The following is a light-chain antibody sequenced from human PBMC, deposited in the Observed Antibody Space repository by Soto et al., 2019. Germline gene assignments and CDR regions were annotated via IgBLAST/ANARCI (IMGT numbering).Light chain of an antibody. CDR2: KIS. J-gene: IGKJ5*01. CDR3: MQGTHWLLT. Sequence: DVIMTQSPLSLPVSLGQAASISCRSSQGIVYMYGNNYLNWFQQRPGQSPKRLIYKISNRDSGVPDRFSGSESGTYFTLQISRVEAEDVGIYYCMQGTHWLLTFGQGTRLEIQ. CDR1: QGIVYMYGNNY. V-gene: IGKV2-30*01.